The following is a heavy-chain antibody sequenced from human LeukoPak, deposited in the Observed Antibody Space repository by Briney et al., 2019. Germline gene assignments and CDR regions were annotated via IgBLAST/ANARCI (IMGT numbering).Heavy chain of an antibody. J-gene: IGHJ5*02. V-gene: IGHV4-59*01. Sequence: SETLSLTCTVSGGSISPYFWSWMRQTPGKGLEWIGYISYTGSTNYNPALKSRVTISVDTSKNQFSLQLTSVTAAETAVYYCARDDYRGVTNFDPWGQGTLVTVSS. CDR3: ARDDYRGVTNFDP. CDR2: ISYTGST. D-gene: IGHD3-10*01. CDR1: GGSISPYF.